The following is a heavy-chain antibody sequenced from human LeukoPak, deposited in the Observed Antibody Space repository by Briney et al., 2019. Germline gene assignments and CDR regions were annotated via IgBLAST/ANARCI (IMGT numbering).Heavy chain of an antibody. V-gene: IGHV3-11*01. CDR3: ARGGEITMVRGVIINPQYYYYYYYMDV. CDR2: ISSSGSTI. Sequence: GGSLRLSCAASGFTFSDYYMSWIRQAPGKGLEWVSYISSSGSTIYYADSVKGRFTISRDNAKNSLYLQMNSLRAEDTAVYYCARGGEITMVRGVIINPQYYYYYYYMDVWGKGTTVTIS. D-gene: IGHD3-10*01. CDR1: GFTFSDYY. J-gene: IGHJ6*03.